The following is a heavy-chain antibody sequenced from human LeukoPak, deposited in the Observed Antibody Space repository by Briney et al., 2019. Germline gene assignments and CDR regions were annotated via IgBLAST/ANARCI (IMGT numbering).Heavy chain of an antibody. Sequence: GGSLRLSCAASGFTFSSYAMSWVREAPGKGLEWVSVISGSVGTTYYADSAKGRCTISRDNSKNTLYLQMNSLRAEDTAVYYCAKLWEIQLWSTFDYWGQGTLVTVSS. V-gene: IGHV3-23*01. CDR2: ISGSVGTT. J-gene: IGHJ4*02. CDR3: AKLWEIQLWSTFDY. CDR1: GFTFSSYA. D-gene: IGHD5-18*01.